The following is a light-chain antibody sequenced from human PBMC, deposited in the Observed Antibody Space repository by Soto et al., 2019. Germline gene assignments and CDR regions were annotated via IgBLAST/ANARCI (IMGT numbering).Light chain of an antibody. CDR2: AAS. V-gene: IGKV1-39*01. J-gene: IGKJ3*01. CDR1: QSISTS. Sequence: DIHMTQTPFTLSASVGDRVNITCRATQSISTSLAWYQKKPGKAPKLLIYAASSLQSGVPSRFSGSGSGTDFTLTISSLQTEEFATYDCQQRYSTPFTFGPGTKVDIK. CDR3: QQRYSTPFT.